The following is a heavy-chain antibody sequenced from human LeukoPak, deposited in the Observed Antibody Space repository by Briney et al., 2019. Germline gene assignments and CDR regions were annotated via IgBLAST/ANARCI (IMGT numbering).Heavy chain of an antibody. D-gene: IGHD4-23*01. Sequence: TGGSLRLSCAASGFTFNTYGMSWVRQAPGKGLEWVSAISSRGGSTYYADSVKGRCTISRDNSKNTLHLQMNSLRAEETAVYYCAKRSDYGGNWNYFDYWGQGTPVTVSP. V-gene: IGHV3-23*01. CDR2: ISSRGGST. J-gene: IGHJ4*02. CDR3: AKRSDYGGNWNYFDY. CDR1: GFTFNTYG.